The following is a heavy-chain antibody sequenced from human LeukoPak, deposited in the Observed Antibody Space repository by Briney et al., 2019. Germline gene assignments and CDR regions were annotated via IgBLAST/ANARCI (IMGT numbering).Heavy chain of an antibody. D-gene: IGHD6-6*01. CDR1: GGSISSGSYY. J-gene: IGHJ4*02. V-gene: IGHV4-61*02. CDR3: ARRGEYSSSSLDY. Sequence: PSQTLSLTCTVSGGSISSGSYYWSWIRQPAGKGLEWIGRIYTSGTTNYNPSLKSRVTISVDTSKNQFSLKLTSVTAADTAVYYCARRGEYSSSSLDYWGQGTLVTVSS. CDR2: IYTSGTT.